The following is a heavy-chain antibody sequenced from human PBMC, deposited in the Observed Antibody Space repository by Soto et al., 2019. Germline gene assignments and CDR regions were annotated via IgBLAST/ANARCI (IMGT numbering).Heavy chain of an antibody. CDR1: GGSISSYY. Sequence: QVQLQESGPGLVKPSETLSLTCTVSGGSISSYYWSWIRQPAGKGLEWIGRIYTSVITNYNPSLKSRVTMSVDTSKNQYSLKLSSVTAADTAVYYCARVKIGYSSSSDAFDIWGQGTMVTVSS. CDR2: IYTSVIT. CDR3: ARVKIGYSSSSDAFDI. D-gene: IGHD6-6*01. V-gene: IGHV4-4*07. J-gene: IGHJ3*02.